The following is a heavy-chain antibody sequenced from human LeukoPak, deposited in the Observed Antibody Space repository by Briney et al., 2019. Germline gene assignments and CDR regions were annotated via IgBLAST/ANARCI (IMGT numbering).Heavy chain of an antibody. D-gene: IGHD3-22*01. Sequence: SVKVSCKVSGGTFSSYAISWVRQAPAQGLEWMGGIIPIFGTANYAQKFQGRVTITADESTSTAYMELSSLRSEDTAVYYCANTYYYDSSGYYGSYYFDYWGQGTLVTVSS. CDR3: ANTYYYDSSGYYGSYYFDY. CDR2: IIPIFGTA. V-gene: IGHV1-69*13. CDR1: GGTFSSYA. J-gene: IGHJ4*02.